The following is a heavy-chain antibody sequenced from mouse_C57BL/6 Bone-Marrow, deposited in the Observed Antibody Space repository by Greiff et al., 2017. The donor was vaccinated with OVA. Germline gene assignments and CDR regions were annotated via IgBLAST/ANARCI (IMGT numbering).Heavy chain of an antibody. D-gene: IGHD1-1*01. CDR1: VYSFTDYN. CDR3: ESGITTVVPYDFDY. V-gene: IGHV1-39*01. J-gene: IGHJ2*01. CDR2: INTNYGYT. Sequence: EVQLQQSGPELVKPGASVKISCKASVYSFTDYNMNWVKQSNGKSLEWIGVINTNYGYTSYNQKLKGKATLTVDQSSSKAYMQLNSLTSEDSAVYYCESGITTVVPYDFDYWGQGTTLTVSS.